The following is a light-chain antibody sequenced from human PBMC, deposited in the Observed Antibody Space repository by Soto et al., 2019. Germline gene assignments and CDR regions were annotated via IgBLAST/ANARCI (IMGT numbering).Light chain of an antibody. CDR2: RDN. Sequence: QSVLTQPRSACGTPGQRVTISCSGSSSNIASNYVYWYQQLPGTAPKLLIYRDNQRPSGVPARFSGSKSGTSASLAISGLRSEDEADYYCAARDDSISGPVFGAGTKVTVL. CDR3: AARDDSISGPV. V-gene: IGLV1-47*01. CDR1: SSNIASNY. J-gene: IGLJ1*01.